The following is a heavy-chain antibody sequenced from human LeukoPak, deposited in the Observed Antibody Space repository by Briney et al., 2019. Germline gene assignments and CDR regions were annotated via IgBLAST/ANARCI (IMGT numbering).Heavy chain of an antibody. J-gene: IGHJ6*02. CDR3: ARSEGVTKAYYYGMDV. V-gene: IGHV4-61*01. Sequence: MPSETLSLTCTVSGVSVSSGSYYWSWIRQPPGKGLEWIGYIYYSGSTNYNPSLKSRVTISVDTSKNQFSLKLSSVTAADTAVYYCARSEGVTKAYYYGMDVWGQGTTVTVSS. D-gene: IGHD4-17*01. CDR1: GVSVSSGSYY. CDR2: IYYSGST.